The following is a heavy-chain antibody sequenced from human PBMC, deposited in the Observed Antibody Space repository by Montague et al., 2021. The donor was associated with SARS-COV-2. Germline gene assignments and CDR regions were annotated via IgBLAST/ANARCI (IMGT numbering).Heavy chain of an antibody. V-gene: IGHV4-59*02. D-gene: IGHD1-14*01. J-gene: IGHJ3*02. CDR3: ARETMTADAFDI. CDR2: FYSVGST. Sequence: SETLSLTCTRSGSSVGSSDWGWIRQSPGKRLEWIGYFYSVGSTDYNPSLKSRATISRDTSKNQFSLKVRSVTAADTAVYYCARETMTADAFDIWGQGTMVTVSS. CDR1: GSSVGSSD.